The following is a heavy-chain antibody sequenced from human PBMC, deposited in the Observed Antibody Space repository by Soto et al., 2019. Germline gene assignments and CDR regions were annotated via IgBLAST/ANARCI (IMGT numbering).Heavy chain of an antibody. CDR3: AKDGDLYQLLYPSSPDY. D-gene: IGHD2-2*02. CDR1: GFTFSSYA. Sequence: GGSLRLSCAASGFTFSSYAMSWVRQAPGKGLEWVSAISGSGGSTYYADSVKGRFTISRDNSKNTLYLQMNSLRAEDTAVYYCAKDGDLYQLLYPSSPDYWGQGTLVTVSS. J-gene: IGHJ4*02. CDR2: ISGSGGST. V-gene: IGHV3-23*01.